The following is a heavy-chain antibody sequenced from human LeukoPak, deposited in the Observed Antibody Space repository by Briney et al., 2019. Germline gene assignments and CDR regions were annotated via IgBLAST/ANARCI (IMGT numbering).Heavy chain of an antibody. Sequence: PGASLRLSCAASGFTFSSYGMHWVRQAPGKGLEWVAVISSDGSNQYYADSVEGRFTISRDNSKNSLYLQMNSLRAEDTAVYYCAKDKGGGYGNDGFDIWGRGTMVTVSS. J-gene: IGHJ3*02. D-gene: IGHD3-16*01. CDR2: ISSDGSNQ. CDR1: GFTFSSYG. V-gene: IGHV3-30*18. CDR3: AKDKGGGYGNDGFDI.